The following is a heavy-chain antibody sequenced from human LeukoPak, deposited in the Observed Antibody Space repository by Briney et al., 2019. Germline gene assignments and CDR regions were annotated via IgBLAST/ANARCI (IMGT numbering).Heavy chain of an antibody. Sequence: SETLSLTCTVSGASISSTFYSWTWIRQPAGQGLEFIGRFSISGSPNYNPSLKTRVNISRDTSKNQFSLRLTSVPAADTAIYFCARERIREIPSLDFWGQGTLVTVSS. J-gene: IGHJ4*02. CDR1: GASISSTFYS. D-gene: IGHD3-10*01. CDR3: ARERIREIPSLDF. CDR2: FSISGSP. V-gene: IGHV4-61*02.